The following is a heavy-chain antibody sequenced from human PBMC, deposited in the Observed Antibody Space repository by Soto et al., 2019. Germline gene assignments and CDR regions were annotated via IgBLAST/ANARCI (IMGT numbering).Heavy chain of an antibody. J-gene: IGHJ4*02. D-gene: IGHD3-16*01. V-gene: IGHV3-30*03. CDR3: VGGRYIFDY. CDR2: ISYDGSDK. Sequence: QVQLVESGGGVVQPGRSLRLSCAASGFPFTSYGMHWVREGPDKGLEWVAIISYDGSDKYYADSVKGRFTLSRDNSKNTLDPPMNSLRPEDTALDYCVGGRYIFDYPGQGTLVIVSS. CDR1: GFPFTSYG.